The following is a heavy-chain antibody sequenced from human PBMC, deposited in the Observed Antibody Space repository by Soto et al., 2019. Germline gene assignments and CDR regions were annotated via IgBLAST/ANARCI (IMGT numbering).Heavy chain of an antibody. CDR2: IIPIFGTA. D-gene: IGHD6-19*01. V-gene: IGHV1-69*06. Sequence: VASVKVSCKASGGTFSSYAISWVRQAPGQGLEWMGGIIPIFGTANYAQKFQGRVTITADKSTSTAYMELSSLRSEDTAVYYCAREGWGIAVAGTKGGYYYYYGMDVWGQGTTVTVSS. CDR1: GGTFSSYA. J-gene: IGHJ6*02. CDR3: AREGWGIAVAGTKGGYYYYYGMDV.